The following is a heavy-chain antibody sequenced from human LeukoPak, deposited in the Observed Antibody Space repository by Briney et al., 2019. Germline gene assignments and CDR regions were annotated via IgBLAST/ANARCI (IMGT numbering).Heavy chain of an antibody. Sequence: SKPLSLTCTVSGGSLSDDYWNWIRQPPGKGLDWIGYISYSGSTNYSASLKSRVSISVDTSKNQFSLKLSSVTAADTAMYYCARGPAGSYFHVPDYWGQGTLVAVSS. CDR2: ISYSGST. J-gene: IGHJ4*02. V-gene: IGHV4-59*12. D-gene: IGHD3-10*01. CDR3: ARGPAGSYFHVPDY. CDR1: GGSLSDDY.